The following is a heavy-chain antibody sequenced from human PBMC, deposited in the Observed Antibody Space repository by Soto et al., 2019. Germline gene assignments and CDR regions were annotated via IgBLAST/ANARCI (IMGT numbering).Heavy chain of an antibody. CDR1: GYTFSEYY. J-gene: IGHJ5*02. CDR3: ARDRTSGWFDP. Sequence: ASVKLSCKASGYTFSEYYMNWVRQAPGQGLEWMGWINPNTGGTNYARKFPGRVTMTRDTSISTVFMELSSLRSDDTAVYYCARDRTSGWFDPWGQGTLVTVSS. V-gene: IGHV1-2*02. CDR2: INPNTGGT.